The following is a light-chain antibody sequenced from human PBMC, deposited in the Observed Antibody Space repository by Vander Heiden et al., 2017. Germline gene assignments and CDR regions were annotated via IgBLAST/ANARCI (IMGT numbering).Light chain of an antibody. Sequence: DIQMTQSPSSPSASVGDRVTITCQASQDISNYLNWYQQKPGKAPKLLIYDASNLETGVPSRFSGSGSGTDFTFTISSLQPEDIATYYCQQYDNLQVTFGPGTKVDIK. CDR2: DAS. J-gene: IGKJ3*01. CDR3: QQYDNLQVT. CDR1: QDISNY. V-gene: IGKV1-33*01.